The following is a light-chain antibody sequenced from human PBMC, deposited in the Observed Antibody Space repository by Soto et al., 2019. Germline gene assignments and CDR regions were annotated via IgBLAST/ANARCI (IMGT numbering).Light chain of an antibody. Sequence: DIQMTQSPSSLSASVGDRVTITCRASQGISSYLAWYQQIPGKVHKLLISAASTLQSGFPSRFSGSGSGTDFTVTIGSLQHEDVATYYCQRYTNVPAFGGGPKVEIK. CDR1: QGISSY. CDR2: AAS. V-gene: IGKV1-27*01. CDR3: QRYTNVPA. J-gene: IGKJ4*01.